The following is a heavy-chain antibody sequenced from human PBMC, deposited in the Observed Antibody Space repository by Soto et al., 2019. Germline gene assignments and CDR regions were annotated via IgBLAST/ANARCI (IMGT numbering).Heavy chain of an antibody. Sequence: QVQLVESGGGVVQPGRSLRLSCAASGFTFSSYGMHWVRQAPGKGLEWVAVISYDGSNKYYADSVKGRFTISRDNSKNKLYLQMDSLIAEDTAVYDCAKDRGGGWYYFDYWGQGTLVTVSS. CDR3: AKDRGGGWYYFDY. CDR1: GFTFSSYG. J-gene: IGHJ4*02. CDR2: ISYDGSNK. D-gene: IGHD6-19*01. V-gene: IGHV3-30*18.